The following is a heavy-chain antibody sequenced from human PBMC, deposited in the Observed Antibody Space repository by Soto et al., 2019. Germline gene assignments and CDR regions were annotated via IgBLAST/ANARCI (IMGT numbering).Heavy chain of an antibody. CDR1: EDSSVDSGYY. V-gene: IGHV4-39*01. D-gene: IGHD6-6*01. Sequence: LSCTVAEDSSVDSGYYWIWIHQPPGKGLEWIGSMDYSGSSHYKSSLKSRVTISVDTSRNQLSLKLSSVTAADTAVYYCARHRSQYSNMPPLDYWGEGPLGTVSS. J-gene: IGHJ4*02. CDR3: ARHRSQYSNMPPLDY. CDR2: MDYSGSS.